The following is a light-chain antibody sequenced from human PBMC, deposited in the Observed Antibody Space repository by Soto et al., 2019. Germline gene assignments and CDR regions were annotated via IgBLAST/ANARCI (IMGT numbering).Light chain of an antibody. CDR3: QQYHIYSGT. CDR1: QTIGSW. J-gene: IGKJ1*01. V-gene: IGKV1-5*03. Sequence: IQMTHSRSTLSASVGDRVTRTFRASQTIGSWLAWYQQRPGKPPNLLIYKASTLASGVPSRFSGSGYGTEFNLTINSLQPDDFATYYCQQYHIYSGTFGQGTKVDIK. CDR2: KAS.